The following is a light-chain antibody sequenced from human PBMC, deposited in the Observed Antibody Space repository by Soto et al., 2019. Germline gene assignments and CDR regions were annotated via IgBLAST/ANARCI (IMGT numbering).Light chain of an antibody. CDR1: QGISSY. CDR3: QPLNSYPVT. CDR2: AAS. J-gene: IGKJ2*01. Sequence: IQLTQSPSSLSASVGDRVTITCRASQGISSYLAWYQQKPGKTPKLLIYAASTLQSGVPSRFSGRGSGTDFTLAISSLQHDDFATYYCQPLNSYPVTFGQGTKMEIK. V-gene: IGKV1-9*01.